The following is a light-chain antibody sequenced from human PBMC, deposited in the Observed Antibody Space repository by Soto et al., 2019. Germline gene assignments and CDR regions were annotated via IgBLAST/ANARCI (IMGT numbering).Light chain of an antibody. J-gene: IGLJ1*01. CDR3: QSYDSSLGGSV. V-gene: IGLV1-40*01. Sequence: QPVLTQPPSVSGAPGQRVTISCTGSSSNIGAGYDVHWYRHLPGTAPKVLIYDNTHRPSGVPDRFSGSTSGTSASLAITGLQAEDDADYYCQSYDSSLGGSVFGTGTKLTVL. CDR2: DNT. CDR1: SSNIGAGYD.